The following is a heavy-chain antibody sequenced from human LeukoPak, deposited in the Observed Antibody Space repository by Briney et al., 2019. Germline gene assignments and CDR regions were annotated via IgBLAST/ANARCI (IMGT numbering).Heavy chain of an antibody. J-gene: IGHJ5*02. D-gene: IGHD3-10*01. CDR3: ARGGSGSYFSWLDP. Sequence: ASVKVSCKASGYTFTGYYIHWVRQAPGQELERMGWINPNSGGTNYAQKFQGRVTMTRDTSISTAYMELSRLRSDDTAVYYCARGGSGSYFSWLDPWGQGTLVTVSS. CDR2: INPNSGGT. V-gene: IGHV1-2*02. CDR1: GYTFTGYY.